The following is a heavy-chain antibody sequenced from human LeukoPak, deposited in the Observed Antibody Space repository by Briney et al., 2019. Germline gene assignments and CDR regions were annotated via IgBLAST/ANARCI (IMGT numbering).Heavy chain of an antibody. D-gene: IGHD6-13*01. CDR3: ARDRVGIAAAGTGWFDP. J-gene: IGHJ5*02. CDR1: GGTFSSYA. CDR2: IIPIFGTA. Sequence: GASVKVSCKASGGTFSSYAIGWVRQAPGQGLEWMGGIIPIFGTANYAQKFQGRVTITTDESTSAAYMELSSLRSEDTAVYYCARDRVGIAAAGTGWFDPWGQGTLVTVSS. V-gene: IGHV1-69*05.